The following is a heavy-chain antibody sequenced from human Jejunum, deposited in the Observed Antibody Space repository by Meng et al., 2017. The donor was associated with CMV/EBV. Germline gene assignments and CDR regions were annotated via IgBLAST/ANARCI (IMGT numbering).Heavy chain of an antibody. D-gene: IGHD3-16*01. J-gene: IGHJ4*02. Sequence: QVRVEKSGPVMGLPSETLALACTVRGCSFTTYYWSWIRQRAGKGLEWIGRIISSGSTNYNPSLRSRVIMSVDTSKNQFFLTLRSVTAADTAVDFCAKGYGNSFEYWGQGSLVTVSS. CDR3: AKGYGNSFEY. CDR2: IISSGST. V-gene: IGHV4-4*07. CDR1: GCSFTTYY.